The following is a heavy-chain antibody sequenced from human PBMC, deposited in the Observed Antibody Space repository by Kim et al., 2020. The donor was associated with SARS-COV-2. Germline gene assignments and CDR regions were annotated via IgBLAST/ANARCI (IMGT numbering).Heavy chain of an antibody. CDR3: ARRNLYYFDS. D-gene: IGHD3-16*01. J-gene: IGHJ4*02. CDR2: DT. V-gene: IGHV5-51*01. Sequence: DTNSSPSFHGRVTISAAKSANTAYLQWSSLTPSDTAMYFCARRNLYYFDSWGQGTLVTVSS.